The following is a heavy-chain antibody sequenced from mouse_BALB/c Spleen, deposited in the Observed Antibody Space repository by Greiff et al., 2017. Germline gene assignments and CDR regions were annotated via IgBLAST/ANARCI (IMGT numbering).Heavy chain of an antibody. CDR3: AVTGY. V-gene: IGHV1S22*01. CDR1: GYTFTSYW. D-gene: IGHD4-1*01. J-gene: IGHJ2*01. Sequence: LQQPGSELVRPGASVKLSCKASGYTFTSYWMHWVKQRPGQGLEWIGNIYPGSGSTNYDEKFKSKATLTVDTSSSTAYMQLSSLTSEDSAVYYCAVTGYWGQGTTLTVSS. CDR2: IYPGSGST.